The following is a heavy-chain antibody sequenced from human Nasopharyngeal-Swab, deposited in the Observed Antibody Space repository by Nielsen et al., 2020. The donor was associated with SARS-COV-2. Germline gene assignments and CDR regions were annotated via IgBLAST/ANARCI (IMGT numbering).Heavy chain of an antibody. CDR2: INPNSGGT. D-gene: IGHD3-16*02. V-gene: IGHV1-2*06. J-gene: IGHJ4*02. Sequence: WVRQAPGQGLEWMGRINPNSGGTNYAQKFQGRVTMTRDTSISTDYMEMSRLRSDDTAVYYCARESTHGYVWGSYRYTLSFDYWGQGTLVTVSS. CDR3: ARESTHGYVWGSYRYTLSFDY.